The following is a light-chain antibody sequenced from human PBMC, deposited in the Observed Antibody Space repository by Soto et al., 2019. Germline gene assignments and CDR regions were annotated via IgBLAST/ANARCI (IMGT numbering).Light chain of an antibody. V-gene: IGKV3-20*01. Sequence: EIVLTQSPGILSLSPGARATLSCRASQSVSSSYLAWYQQKPGQAPRLLIYGASSRATGTPDRFSGSGSGTDFTLTISRLEPEDFAVYYCQQYGSSLWTFGQGTKVDIK. CDR1: QSVSSSY. CDR3: QQYGSSLWT. J-gene: IGKJ1*01. CDR2: GAS.